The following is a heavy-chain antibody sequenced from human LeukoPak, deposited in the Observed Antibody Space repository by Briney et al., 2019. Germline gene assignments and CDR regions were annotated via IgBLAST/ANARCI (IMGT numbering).Heavy chain of an antibody. J-gene: IGHJ4*02. CDR3: AREIAADRGFDS. CDR1: GFTFNDHY. Sequence: GRSLRLSCAASGFTFNDHYMSWVRQAPGKGLECLSYISSGGSTTYYTDSVKGRFTISRDNGKNALYLQMNSLRGDDTAVYYCAREIAADRGFDSWGQGTLVTVSS. D-gene: IGHD6-6*01. V-gene: IGHV3-11*01. CDR2: ISSGGSTT.